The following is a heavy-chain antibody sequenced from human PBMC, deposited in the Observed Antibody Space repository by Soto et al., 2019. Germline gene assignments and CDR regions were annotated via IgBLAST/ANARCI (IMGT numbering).Heavy chain of an antibody. CDR3: AKEGEHSSGWANFDY. V-gene: IGHV3-23*01. CDR2: ISGSGVST. J-gene: IGHJ4*02. D-gene: IGHD6-19*01. CDR1: GFTFSSYA. Sequence: EVQLLESGGGLVQPGGSLRLSCAASGFTFSSYAMSWVRQAPGKGLEWVSAISGSGVSTYYADSVKGRFTISIDNSKNTLYLKMNSLRAEDTAVYYCAKEGEHSSGWANFDYWGQGTLVTVSS.